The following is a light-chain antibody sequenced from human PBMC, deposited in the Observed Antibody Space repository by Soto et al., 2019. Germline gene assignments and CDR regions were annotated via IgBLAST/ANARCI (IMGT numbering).Light chain of an antibody. J-gene: IGKJ1*01. CDR2: SAS. V-gene: IGKV3-20*01. CDR3: HQYGTSPWT. CDR1: QSFSSSY. Sequence: EMVLTQSPGTLSLSPGERATLSCRASQSFSSSYLAWYQQKPGQAPRLLIYSASSRATGIPDRFSGSGSGTDFTLTISRLEPEDFVVYYCHQYGTSPWTFGQGTKVEIK.